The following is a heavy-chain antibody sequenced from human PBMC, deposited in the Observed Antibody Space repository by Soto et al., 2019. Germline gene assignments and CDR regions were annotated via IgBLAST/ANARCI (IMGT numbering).Heavy chain of an antibody. CDR2: ISSSSSFI. CDR3: ASNILGATASLDN. Sequence: EVQLVESGGGLVKPGGSLRLSCAPSGFTFSPYSMNWVRQAPGKGLEWVSSISSSSSFIYYADSVQGRFTISRDNAKNPLFLQMNSLRAEDTAVYYCASNILGATASLDNWGQGTLVTVSS. J-gene: IGHJ4*02. V-gene: IGHV3-21*01. CDR1: GFTFSPYS. D-gene: IGHD1-26*01.